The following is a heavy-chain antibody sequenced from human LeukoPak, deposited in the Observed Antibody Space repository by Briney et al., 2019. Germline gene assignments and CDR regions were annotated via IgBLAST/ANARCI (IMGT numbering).Heavy chain of an antibody. Sequence: GGSLRLSCAASGFTFSSYGMHWVRQAPGKGLEWVAVISHDGSNKYYADSVKGRFIISRDNSKNTLYLQMNSLRAEDTAVYYCATGSGPQLGPNYYYYGMDVWGQGTTVTVSS. CDR3: ATGSGPQLGPNYYYYGMDV. D-gene: IGHD5-18*01. CDR2: ISHDGSNK. J-gene: IGHJ6*02. CDR1: GFTFSSYG. V-gene: IGHV3-30*03.